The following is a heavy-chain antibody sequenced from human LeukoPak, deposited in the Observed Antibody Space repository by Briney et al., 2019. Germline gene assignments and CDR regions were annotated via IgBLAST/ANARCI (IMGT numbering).Heavy chain of an antibody. Sequence: GGSLRLSCAASGFTFRSYWMSGAGRAPGKGREGVANIKQAGSEQYYVDSVKGRFTISRDNAKNTLYLQMDSLRAEDTAVYYCARDDRGNWFDPWGRGTRAIVSA. CDR1: GFTFRSYW. V-gene: IGHV3-7*01. D-gene: IGHD3-10*01. CDR3: ARDDRGNWFDP. J-gene: IGHJ5*02. CDR2: IKQAGSEQ.